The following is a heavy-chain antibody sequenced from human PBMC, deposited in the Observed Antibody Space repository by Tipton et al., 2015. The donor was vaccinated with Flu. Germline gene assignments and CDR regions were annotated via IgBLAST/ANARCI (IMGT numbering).Heavy chain of an antibody. CDR2: IYYSGST. V-gene: IGHV4-59*08. D-gene: IGHD6-13*01. CDR1: GGSISSYY. CDR3: ARDSAAHYGMDV. Sequence: LRLSCTVSGGSISSYYWSWIRQPPGMGLEWIGYIYYSGSTNYNPSLKSRVTISVGTSKNQFSLKLSSVTAADTAVYYCARDSAAHYGMDVWGQGTTVTVSS. J-gene: IGHJ6*02.